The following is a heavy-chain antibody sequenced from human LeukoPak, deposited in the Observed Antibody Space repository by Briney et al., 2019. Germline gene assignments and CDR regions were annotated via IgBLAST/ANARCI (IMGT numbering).Heavy chain of an antibody. CDR2: INHSGST. J-gene: IGHJ5*02. CDR1: GGSFSGYY. CDR3: ARGLSSGWYIGS. Sequence: SETLSLTCAVYGGSFSGYYWSWIRQPPGKGLEWIGEINHSGSTNYNPSLKSRVTISVDTSKNQFSLKLSSVTAADTAVYYCARGLSSGWYIGSWGQGTLVTVSS. V-gene: IGHV4-34*01. D-gene: IGHD6-19*01.